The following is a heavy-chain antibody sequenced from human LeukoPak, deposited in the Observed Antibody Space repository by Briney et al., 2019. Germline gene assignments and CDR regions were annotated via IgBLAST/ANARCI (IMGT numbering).Heavy chain of an antibody. CDR1: GYTFTIYG. D-gene: IGHD3-16*01. J-gene: IGHJ6*02. Sequence: ASVKVSFKASGYTFTIYGISWVRQAPGQGLEWMGWISAYNGNTNYAQKLQGRVTMTTDTSTSTAYMELRSLRSDDTAVYYCARGLASWGRVVYYYYYGMDVWGQGTTVTVS. CDR3: ARGLASWGRVVYYYYYGMDV. V-gene: IGHV1-18*01. CDR2: ISAYNGNT.